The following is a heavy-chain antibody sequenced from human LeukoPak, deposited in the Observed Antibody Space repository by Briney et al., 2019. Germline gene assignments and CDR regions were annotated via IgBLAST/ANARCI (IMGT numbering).Heavy chain of an antibody. CDR3: TRYDSSRFDP. CDR1: GFTFSNYA. Sequence: PGRSLRLSCAATGFTFSNYAIHWGRQAPGKGLEWVAFISDDGSRQHYADSVKGRFTISRDNARNTMDLQMNSLRVEDTAVYHCTRYDSSRFDPWGQGTLVIVSS. V-gene: IGHV3-30-3*01. CDR2: ISDDGSRQ. D-gene: IGHD3-3*01. J-gene: IGHJ5*02.